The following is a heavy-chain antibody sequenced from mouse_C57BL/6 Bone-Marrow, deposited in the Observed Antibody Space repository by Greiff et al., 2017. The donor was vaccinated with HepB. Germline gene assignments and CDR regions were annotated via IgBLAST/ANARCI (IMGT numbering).Heavy chain of an antibody. J-gene: IGHJ3*01. CDR1: GFTFSSYA. D-gene: IGHD2-4*01. Sequence: EVHLVESGGGLVKPGGSLKLSCAASGFTFSSYAMSWVRQTPEKRLEWVATISDGGSYTYYPDNVKGRFTISRDNAKNNLYLQMSHLKSEDTAMYYCARGDYPAYWGQGTLLTVSA. CDR2: ISDGGSYT. V-gene: IGHV5-4*01. CDR3: ARGDYPAY.